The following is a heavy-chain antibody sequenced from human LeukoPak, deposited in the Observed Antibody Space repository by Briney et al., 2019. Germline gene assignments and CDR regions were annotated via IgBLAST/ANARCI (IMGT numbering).Heavy chain of an antibody. J-gene: IGHJ6*03. CDR2: ISSSSSYI. CDR1: GFTFSSYE. Sequence: PGGSLRLSCAASGFTFSSYEMNWVRQAPGKGLEWVSYISSSSSYIYYADSVKGRFTISRDNAKNTLYLQMKSLRAEDTAVYYCAKGGGYEAQYYYYYLDVWGKGTTVTISS. CDR3: AKGGGYEAQYYYYYLDV. V-gene: IGHV3-21*05. D-gene: IGHD5-12*01.